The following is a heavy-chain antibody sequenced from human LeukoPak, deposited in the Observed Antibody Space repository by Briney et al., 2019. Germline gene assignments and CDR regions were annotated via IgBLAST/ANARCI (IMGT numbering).Heavy chain of an antibody. V-gene: IGHV3-53*01. D-gene: IGHD6-13*01. CDR1: GFTVSSNY. J-gene: IGHJ4*02. Sequence: GGSLRLSCAASGFTVSSNYMSWVRQAPGKGLEWVSVIYSAGSTFYADSVKGRFTASRDNSKNTLYLQMNSLTAEDTAVYYCARDRYSSSLDYWGQGTLVTVSS. CDR2: IYSAGST. CDR3: ARDRYSSSLDY.